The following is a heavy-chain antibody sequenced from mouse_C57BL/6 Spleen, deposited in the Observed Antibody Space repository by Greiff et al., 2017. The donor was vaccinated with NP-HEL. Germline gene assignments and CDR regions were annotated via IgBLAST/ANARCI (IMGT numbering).Heavy chain of an antibody. Sequence: QVQLQQPGAELVKPGASVKLSCKASGYTFTGYSITWVKQRPGQGLEWIGWFYPGSGSTKYNEKFKGKATLTADTSSSTAYMELSSLTSEDSAVYFCARREDYNYSNEFDYWGQGTTLTVSA. CDR1: GYTFTGYS. CDR2: FYPGSGST. D-gene: IGHD2-5*01. CDR3: ARREDYNYSNEFDY. J-gene: IGHJ2*01. V-gene: IGHV1-62-2*01.